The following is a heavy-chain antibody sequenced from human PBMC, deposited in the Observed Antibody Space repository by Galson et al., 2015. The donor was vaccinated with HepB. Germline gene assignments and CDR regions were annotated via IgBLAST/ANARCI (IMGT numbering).Heavy chain of an antibody. D-gene: IGHD6-13*01. CDR2: IVVGSGNT. CDR1: GFTFTSSA. CDR3: AAEGDVGIAAANGIY. J-gene: IGHJ4*02. Sequence: SVKVSCKASGFTFTSSAMQWVRQARGQRLEWIGWIVVGSGNTNYAQKFQERVTITRDMSTSTAYMELSSLRSEDTAVYYCAAEGDVGIAAANGIYWGQGTLVTVSS. V-gene: IGHV1-58*02.